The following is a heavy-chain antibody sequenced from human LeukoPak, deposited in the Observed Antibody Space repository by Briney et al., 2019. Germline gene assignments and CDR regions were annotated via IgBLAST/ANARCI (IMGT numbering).Heavy chain of an antibody. Sequence: CGPTLAKPTQTLTLTCTFSGFSLSTSGGGVGWVRQPPGKALEWLALIYWDDAKCYSPYLKRRPTFTKDTSENQVDLRLFNMEPVETATYYCAHASLYFDYVWGTYRLNWFDPWGQGTLVTVSS. J-gene: IGHJ5*02. D-gene: IGHD3-16*02. CDR2: IYWDDAK. CDR3: AHASLYFDYVWGTYRLNWFDP. V-gene: IGHV2-5*02. CDR1: GFSLSTSGGG.